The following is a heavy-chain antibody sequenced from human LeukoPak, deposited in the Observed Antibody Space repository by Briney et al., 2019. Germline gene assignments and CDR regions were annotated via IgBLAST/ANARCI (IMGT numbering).Heavy chain of an antibody. Sequence: ASVKVSCKASGYTFTSYYMHWVRQAPGQGLEWMGWISAYNGNTNYAQKLQGRVTMTTDTSTSTAYMELRSLRSDDAAVYYCAKAPLGRCTGVICYYFDYWGQGTLVTVSS. CDR1: GYTFTSYY. CDR2: ISAYNGNT. V-gene: IGHV1-18*04. J-gene: IGHJ4*02. D-gene: IGHD2-15*01. CDR3: AKAPLGRCTGVICYYFDY.